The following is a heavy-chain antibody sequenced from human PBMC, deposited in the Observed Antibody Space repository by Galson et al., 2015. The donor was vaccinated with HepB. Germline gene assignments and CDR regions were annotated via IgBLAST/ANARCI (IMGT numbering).Heavy chain of an antibody. Sequence: SLRLSCAVSGVTFSNYGFNWVRQAPGKGLEWVTVISYDGRNKHYADSVKGRFTISRDNSKNMVYLQMNSLRAEDTGLYYCAKDPYLYHALAGNMAGFDYWGQGTLVTVSS. CDR2: ISYDGRNK. V-gene: IGHV3-30*18. J-gene: IGHJ4*02. D-gene: IGHD6-19*01. CDR1: GVTFSNYG. CDR3: AKDPYLYHALAGNMAGFDY.